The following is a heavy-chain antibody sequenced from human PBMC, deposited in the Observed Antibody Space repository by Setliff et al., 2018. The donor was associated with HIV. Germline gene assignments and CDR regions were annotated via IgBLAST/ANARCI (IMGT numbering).Heavy chain of an antibody. CDR1: GGTFSSFA. Sequence: ASVKVSCKTSGGTFSSFAISWVRQAPGQGLEWMGEIIPVFGTLNYAQKFQGRVTITADELTGTAYMDLTNLRPEDTAVYYCARGRRVVPAAESNWFDPWGQGTLVTVSS. J-gene: IGHJ5*02. V-gene: IGHV1-69*13. CDR3: ARGRRVVPAAESNWFDP. D-gene: IGHD2-2*01. CDR2: IIPVFGTL.